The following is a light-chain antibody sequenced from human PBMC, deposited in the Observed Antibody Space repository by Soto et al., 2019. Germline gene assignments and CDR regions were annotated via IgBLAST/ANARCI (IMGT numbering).Light chain of an antibody. CDR1: QSVSSSY. J-gene: IGKJ4*01. CDR2: GAS. Sequence: EIVLTQSPGTLSLSPGERATLSCRASQSVSSSYLAWYQQKPGQAPRLLIYGASSRATGIPDRFNCSGSGTDFPLTIRRLEPEDFAVYYWQQYSRSPLTLGGGTKVKIK. CDR3: QQYSRSPLT. V-gene: IGKV3-20*01.